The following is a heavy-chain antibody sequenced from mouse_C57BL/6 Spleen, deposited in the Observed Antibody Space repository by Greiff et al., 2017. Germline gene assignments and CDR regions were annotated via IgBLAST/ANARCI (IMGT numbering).Heavy chain of an antibody. CDR2: ISDGGSYT. CDR1: GFTFSSYA. D-gene: IGHD1-1*01. V-gene: IGHV5-4*01. Sequence: EVQRVESGGGLVKPGGSLKLSCAASGFTFSSYAMSWVRQTPEKRLEWVATISDGGSYTYYPDNVKGRFTISRDNAKNNLYLQMSHLKSEDTAMYYCANYYGSSRYYAMDYWGQGTSVTVSS. CDR3: ANYYGSSRYYAMDY. J-gene: IGHJ4*01.